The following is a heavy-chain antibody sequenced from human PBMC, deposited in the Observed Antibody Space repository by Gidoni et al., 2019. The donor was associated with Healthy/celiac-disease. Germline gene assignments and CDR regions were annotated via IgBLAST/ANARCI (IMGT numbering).Heavy chain of an antibody. Sequence: QVQLQESGPGLVKPSETLSLTCTVSGGSISSYYWSWIRQPPGKGLEWIGYIYYSGITNYNPSLKSRVTISVDTSKNQFSLKLSSVTAADTAVYYCARGLSSIAVADAYYFDYWGQGTLVTVSS. V-gene: IGHV4-59*01. CDR1: GGSISSYY. CDR2: IYYSGIT. J-gene: IGHJ4*02. D-gene: IGHD6-19*01. CDR3: ARGLSSIAVADAYYFDY.